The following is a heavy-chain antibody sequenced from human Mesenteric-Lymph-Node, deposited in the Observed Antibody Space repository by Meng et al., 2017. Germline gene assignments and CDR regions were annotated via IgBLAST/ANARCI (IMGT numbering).Heavy chain of an antibody. D-gene: IGHD1-1*01. CDR1: GFSFTTNW. V-gene: IGHV3-7*01. J-gene: IGHJ4*02. Sequence: GESLKISCAVSGFSFTTNWMTWVRQAPGKGLEWVANIKEDGSEKYYVDSVKGRFTISRDNTKNSLYLQMNSLRAEDTAVYHCATGVQAHSWGQGTPVTVSS. CDR3: ATGVQAHS. CDR2: IKEDGSEK.